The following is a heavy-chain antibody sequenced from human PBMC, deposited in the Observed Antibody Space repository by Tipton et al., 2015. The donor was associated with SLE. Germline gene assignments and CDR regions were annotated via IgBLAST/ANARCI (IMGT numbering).Heavy chain of an antibody. CDR1: GCSISTYY. Sequence: TLSLTCTVSGCSISTYYWSWIRQPPGKGLEWIGYIYYSGSTNYNPSLKSRLTISVDKSKNQFSLKLNSVTAADTAVYYCARDLDGYNYGDYWGQGILVTVSS. J-gene: IGHJ4*02. D-gene: IGHD5-18*01. V-gene: IGHV4-59*12. CDR2: IYYSGST. CDR3: ARDLDGYNYGDY.